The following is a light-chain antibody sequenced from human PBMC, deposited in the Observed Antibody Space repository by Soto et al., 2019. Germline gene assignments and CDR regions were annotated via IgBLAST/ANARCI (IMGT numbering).Light chain of an antibody. V-gene: IGLV2-11*01. CDR3: CSYAGSWV. J-gene: IGLJ3*02. CDR1: SSDVGGYNY. Sequence: QSVLTQPRSVSGSLGQSVTISCTGTSSDVGGYNYVSWYQQHPGKAPKLMIYDVNKRPSGVPDRFSGSKSGNTASLTISGLQDADEADYYCCSYAGSWVFGGGTKVTVL. CDR2: DVN.